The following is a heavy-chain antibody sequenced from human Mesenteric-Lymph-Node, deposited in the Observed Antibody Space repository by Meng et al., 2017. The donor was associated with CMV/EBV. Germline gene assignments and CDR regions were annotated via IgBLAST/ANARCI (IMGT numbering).Heavy chain of an antibody. CDR2: SYNSGNT. CDR1: GGSVTSGNYY. J-gene: IGHJ6*02. Sequence: GSLRLSCTVSGGSVTSGNYYWSWIRQPPGKGLEWIGYSYNSGNTNYNPSLKSRVTISVDTSKKQLSLKLSSVTAADTAVYYCARVHFGYSYGSGYYFYGMDVWGQGTTVTVSS. V-gene: IGHV4-61*01. CDR3: ARVHFGYSYGSGYYFYGMDV. D-gene: IGHD5-18*01.